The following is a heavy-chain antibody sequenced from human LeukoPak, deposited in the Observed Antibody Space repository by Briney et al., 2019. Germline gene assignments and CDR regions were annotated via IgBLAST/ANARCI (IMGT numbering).Heavy chain of an antibody. V-gene: IGHV4-30-4*01. Sequence: PSETLSLTCTVSGGSISSGDYYWSWIRQPPGKGLEWIGYIYYSGSTYYNPSLKSRVTISVDTSKNQFSLKLSSVTAADTAVYYCAMGPTTHDLLTGYSTNYYYGMDVWGQGTTVTVSS. CDR1: GGSISSGDYY. J-gene: IGHJ6*02. CDR2: IYYSGST. CDR3: AMGPTTHDLLTGYSTNYYYGMDV. D-gene: IGHD3-9*01.